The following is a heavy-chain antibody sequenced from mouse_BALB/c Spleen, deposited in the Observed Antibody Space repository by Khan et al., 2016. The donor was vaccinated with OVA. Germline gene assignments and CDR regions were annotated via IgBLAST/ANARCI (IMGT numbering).Heavy chain of an antibody. J-gene: IGHJ3*01. V-gene: IGHV1S137*01. Sequence: QVQLQQSGAELVRPGVSVKISCKGSGYTFTDYTTHWVKQSHAKSLEWIGVISTYYGDTNYNQKFKGKATMTVDKSSNTAYMDLDRLTSEDSAIFYCARGGGGERFAYWGQGTLVTVSA. CDR1: GYTFTDYT. CDR2: ISTYYGDT. CDR3: ARGGGGERFAY.